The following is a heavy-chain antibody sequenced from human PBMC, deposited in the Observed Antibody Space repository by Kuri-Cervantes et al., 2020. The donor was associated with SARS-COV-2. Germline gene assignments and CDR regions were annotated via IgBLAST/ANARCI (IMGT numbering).Heavy chain of an antibody. V-gene: IGHV1-2*02. CDR2: INSDTGAT. D-gene: IGHD3-3*01. J-gene: IGHJ4*02. CDR1: GYIFTTYY. CDR3: ARGGPITIFGVVTKRFDY. Sequence: ASVKVSCKSSGYIFTTYYIHWVRQAPGQGLEWMGWINSDTGATEYAQKFQGRVTMTRDTSVSTAYMELSRLRSDGTAVYYCARGGPITIFGVVTKRFDYWGQGTLVTVSS.